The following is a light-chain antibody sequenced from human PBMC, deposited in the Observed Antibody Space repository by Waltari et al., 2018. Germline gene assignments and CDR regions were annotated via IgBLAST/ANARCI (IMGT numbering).Light chain of an antibody. CDR2: EVS. Sequence: QSALTPPPSASGSPGQSVTISCTGTRSDVGGYHYVPWYQQHPGKAPKLMIYEVSKRPSGVPDRFSGSKSGNTASLTVSGLQAEDEADYYCSSYAGSNNLVFGGGTKLTVL. V-gene: IGLV2-8*01. CDR3: SSYAGSNNLV. CDR1: RSDVGGYHY. J-gene: IGLJ2*01.